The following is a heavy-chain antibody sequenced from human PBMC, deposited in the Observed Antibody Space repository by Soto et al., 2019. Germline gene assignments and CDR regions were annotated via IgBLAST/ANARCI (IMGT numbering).Heavy chain of an antibody. CDR3: ARHRAQLRYFDWLLRNWFDP. V-gene: IGHV4-39*01. Sequence: PSETLSLTCTVSGGSISSSSYYWGWIRQPPGKGLEWIGSIYYSGSTYYNPSLKSRVTISVDTSKNQFSLKLSSVTAADTAVYYCARHRAQLRYFDWLLRNWFDPWGQGTLVTVS. D-gene: IGHD3-9*01. CDR1: GGSISSSSYY. J-gene: IGHJ5*02. CDR2: IYYSGST.